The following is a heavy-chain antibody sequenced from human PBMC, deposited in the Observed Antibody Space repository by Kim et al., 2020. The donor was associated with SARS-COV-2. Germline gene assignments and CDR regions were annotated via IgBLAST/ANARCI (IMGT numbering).Heavy chain of an antibody. CDR2: ISTTSNYK. V-gene: IGHV3-21*01. CDR3: VADTDVPMALWGLYF. Sequence: GGSLRLSCRGSEQTFSRYSINWVRQAPGKGLEWLSCISTTSNYKYYSDSVQGRFTVSRDNAVNSVYLQMNALRVEDTGLYYCVADTDVPMALWGLYF. J-gene: IGHJ2*01. D-gene: IGHD3-16*01. CDR1: EQTFSRYS.